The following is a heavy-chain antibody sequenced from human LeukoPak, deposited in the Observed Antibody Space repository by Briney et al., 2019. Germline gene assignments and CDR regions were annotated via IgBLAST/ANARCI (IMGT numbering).Heavy chain of an antibody. Sequence: GGSLRLSCAASGLTFSSYAMSWVRKAPGKGLEWVSPISGSGGSTYYADSVKGRFTISRDNSKNTLYLQMNSLRAEDTAVYYCAKELNYYDSSGYYIRWGQGTLVTVSS. CDR3: AKELNYYDSSGYYIR. CDR1: GLTFSSYA. J-gene: IGHJ4*02. CDR2: ISGSGGST. V-gene: IGHV3-23*01. D-gene: IGHD3-22*01.